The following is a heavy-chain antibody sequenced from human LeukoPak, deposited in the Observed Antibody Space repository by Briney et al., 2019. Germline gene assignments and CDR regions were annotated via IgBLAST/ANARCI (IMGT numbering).Heavy chain of an antibody. D-gene: IGHD3-16*01. V-gene: IGHV1-46*01. J-gene: IGHJ4*02. CDR3: ARVLSYSFGGSAVTFATEIDY. CDR2: INPSGDST. CDR1: GYTFTSYY. Sequence: ASVKVSCKASGYTFTSYYMHWVRQAPGQGLEWMGIINPSGDSTSYAQKFQGRVTMTRDTSTSTVYMELSSLRSEDTAAYYCARVLSYSFGGSAVTFATEIDYWGQGTLVTVSS.